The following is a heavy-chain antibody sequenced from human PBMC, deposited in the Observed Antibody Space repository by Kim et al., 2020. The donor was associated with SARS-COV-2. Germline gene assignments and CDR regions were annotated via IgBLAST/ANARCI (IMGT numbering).Heavy chain of an antibody. CDR1: GFTFSSYA. Sequence: GGSLRLSCAASGFTFSSYAMSWVRQAPGKGLEWVSTLSDSGGTTYYADSVKGRFTISRDNSKNTLYLQMNSLRAEDTAVYYCAKGLFGTYQNYFDSWGQGNLVTVSS. D-gene: IGHD3-3*01. CDR2: LSDSGGTT. V-gene: IGHV3-23*01. CDR3: AKGLFGTYQNYFDS. J-gene: IGHJ4*02.